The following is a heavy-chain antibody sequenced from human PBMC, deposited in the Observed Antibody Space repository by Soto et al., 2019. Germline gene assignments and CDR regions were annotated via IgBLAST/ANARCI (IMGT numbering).Heavy chain of an antibody. CDR1: GHSFTSYW. Sequence: GGSLKISCKGSGHSFTSYWISWVRQMPGKGLEWMGRIDPSDSYTNYSPSFQGHVTISADKSIDTAYLQWSSLKASDTAMYYCARQKEDRYGSGSYYYYYGMDVWGQGTTVTVSS. V-gene: IGHV5-10-1*01. CDR2: IDPSDSYT. J-gene: IGHJ6*02. D-gene: IGHD3-10*01. CDR3: ARQKEDRYGSGSYYYYYGMDV.